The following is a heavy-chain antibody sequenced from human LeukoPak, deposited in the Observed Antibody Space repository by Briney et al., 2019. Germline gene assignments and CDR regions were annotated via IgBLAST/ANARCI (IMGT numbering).Heavy chain of an antibody. V-gene: IGHV1-18*04. J-gene: IGHJ2*01. CDR1: GYTLINYG. CDR3: ARVSTNSRVAGYDPQWYFDL. Sequence: ASVKVSCKASGYTLINYGFSWVRQAPGQGLEWMGWISAYNGNTNYLQEFQGRVTMTTDTSTNTVYMELRSLRSDDTAVYYCARVSTNSRVAGYDPQWYFDLWGRGTPVTVSP. D-gene: IGHD5-12*01. CDR2: ISAYNGNT.